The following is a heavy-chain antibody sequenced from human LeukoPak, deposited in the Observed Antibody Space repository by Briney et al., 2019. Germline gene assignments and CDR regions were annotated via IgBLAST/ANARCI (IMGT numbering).Heavy chain of an antibody. J-gene: IGHJ4*02. V-gene: IGHV3-30*02. D-gene: IGHD3-16*01. CDR3: AKDHVTWGNRYFDH. CDR2: IGHDGTKI. CDR1: GFTFSTYG. Sequence: GGSLRLSCAASGFTFSTYGMHWVRQAPGKGLEWVAFIGHDGTKIYYADSVQGRFTISRDNSKNTLYLEMHSLSCEDTALYYCAKDHVTWGNRYFDHWGQGTLGTVSS.